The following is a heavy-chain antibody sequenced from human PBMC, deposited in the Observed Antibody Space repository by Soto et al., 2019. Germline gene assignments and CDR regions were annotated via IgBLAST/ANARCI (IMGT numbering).Heavy chain of an antibody. J-gene: IGHJ6*02. V-gene: IGHV3-23*01. D-gene: IGHD3-22*01. Sequence: EVQLLESGGGLVQPGGSLRLSCAASGFIFSSYAMSWVRQAPGKGLEWVSAISGSGGSTYYADSVKGRFTISRDNSKNTLYLQMNSLRAEDTAVYYCAAQAYYYSSGYYPVHYYYYGMDVWGQGTTVTVSS. CDR3: AAQAYYYSSGYYPVHYYYYGMDV. CDR2: ISGSGGST. CDR1: GFIFSSYA.